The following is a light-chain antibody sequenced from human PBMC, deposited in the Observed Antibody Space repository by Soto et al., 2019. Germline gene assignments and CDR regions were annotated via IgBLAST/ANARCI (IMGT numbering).Light chain of an antibody. CDR2: DVT. CDR3: SSFTSSNTLL. Sequence: QSALTQPASVYGSPVQSITISCTGTSSDVGGYIYVSWHQQHPGTAPKLMIYDVTIRPSGVSHRFSGSKSGNTASLTISNLQAEDEADYYCSSFTSSNTLLFGGGTKVTVL. CDR1: SSDVGGYIY. J-gene: IGLJ2*01. V-gene: IGLV2-14*03.